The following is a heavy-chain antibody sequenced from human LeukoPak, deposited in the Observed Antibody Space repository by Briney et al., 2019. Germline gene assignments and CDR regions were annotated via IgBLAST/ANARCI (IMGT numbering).Heavy chain of an antibody. Sequence: PGGSLRLSCAASGFTFSSYAMSWVRQAPGKGLEWVSAISGSGGSTYYADSVKGRFTISRDNSKNTLYLQMNSLRAEDTAVYYCANQRIQLWYVSFDYWGQGTLVTVSS. CDR2: ISGSGGST. D-gene: IGHD5-18*01. J-gene: IGHJ4*02. CDR3: ANQRIQLWYVSFDY. CDR1: GFTFSSYA. V-gene: IGHV3-23*01.